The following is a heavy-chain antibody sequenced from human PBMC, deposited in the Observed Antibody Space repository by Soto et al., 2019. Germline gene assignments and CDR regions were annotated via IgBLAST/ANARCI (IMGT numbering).Heavy chain of an antibody. V-gene: IGHV6-1*01. D-gene: IGHD2-15*01. CDR3: ARSEEDSDYYYYGRDV. Sequence: SQTLSLTCVGPGDTVSSNSVAWNWVRQSPSRGLEWLGRTYYRSRWYSDYAVSVRSRIDINADTSKNQVSLQLNSVTPEDTAVYYCARSEEDSDYYYYGRDVWGQGTTVTVSS. CDR2: TYYRSRWYS. CDR1: GDTVSSNSVA. J-gene: IGHJ6*02.